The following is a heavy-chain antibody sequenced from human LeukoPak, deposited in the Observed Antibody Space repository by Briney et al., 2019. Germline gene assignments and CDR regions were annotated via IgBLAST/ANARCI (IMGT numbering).Heavy chain of an antibody. CDR1: GFTFSSYS. CDR2: ISSSSSYI. V-gene: IGHV3-21*01. CDR3: ARDPGYCSGGSCYPDY. J-gene: IGHJ4*02. D-gene: IGHD2-15*01. Sequence: GGSLRLSCVASGFTFSSYSMNWVRQAPGKGLEWVSSISSSSSYIYYADSVKGRFTISRDNAKNSLYLQMNSLRAEDTAVYYCARDPGYCSGGSCYPDYWGQGTLVTVSS.